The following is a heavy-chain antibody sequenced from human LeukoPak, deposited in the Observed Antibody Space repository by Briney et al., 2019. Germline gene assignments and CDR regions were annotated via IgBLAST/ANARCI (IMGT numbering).Heavy chain of an antibody. D-gene: IGHD3-10*01. Sequence: GGSLRLSCAASVFTFSSYAMSWVRQAPGKGLEWVSAISGSGGSTYYADSVKGRFTISRDNSKNTLYLQMNSLRAEDTAVYYCAKGYGSGSYRSYYYYMDVWGKGTTVTVSS. CDR3: AKGYGSGSYRSYYYYMDV. CDR2: ISGSGGST. CDR1: VFTFSSYA. J-gene: IGHJ6*03. V-gene: IGHV3-23*01.